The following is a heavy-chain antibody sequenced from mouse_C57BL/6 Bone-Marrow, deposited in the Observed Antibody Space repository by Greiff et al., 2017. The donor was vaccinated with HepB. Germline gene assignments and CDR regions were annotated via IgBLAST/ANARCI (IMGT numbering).Heavy chain of an antibody. D-gene: IGHD1-1*01. J-gene: IGHJ2*01. CDR2: IYPRSGNT. CDR1: GYTFTSYG. CDR3: ATKEDYYGSSPSFDY. Sequence: QVQLQQSGAELARPGASVKLSCKASGYTFTSYGISWVKQRTGQGLEWIGEIYPRSGNTYYNEKFKGKATLTADKSSSTAYMELRSLTSEDSAVYFCATKEDYYGSSPSFDYWGQGTTLTVSS. V-gene: IGHV1-81*01.